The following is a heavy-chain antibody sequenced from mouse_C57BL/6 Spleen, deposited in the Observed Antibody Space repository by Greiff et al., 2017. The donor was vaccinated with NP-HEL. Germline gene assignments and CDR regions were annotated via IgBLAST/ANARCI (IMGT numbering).Heavy chain of an antibody. CDR3: AREGDYYGSRSRFAY. J-gene: IGHJ3*01. CDR1: GYSITSGYY. V-gene: IGHV3-6*01. D-gene: IGHD1-1*01. Sequence: EVQRVESGPGLVKPSQSLSLTCSVTGYSITSGYYWNWIRQFPGNKLEWMGYISYDGSNNYNPSLKNRISITRDTSKNQFFLKLNSVTTEDTATYYCAREGDYYGSRSRFAYWGQGTLVTVSA. CDR2: ISYDGSN.